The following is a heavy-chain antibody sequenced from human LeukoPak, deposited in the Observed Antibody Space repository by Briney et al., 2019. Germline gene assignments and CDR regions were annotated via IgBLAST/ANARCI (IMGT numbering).Heavy chain of an antibody. CDR2: ISSSGSTI. J-gene: IGHJ5*02. CDR3: ASPGIAAAGTGSNWFDP. Sequence: GSLRLSCAASGFTFSDYYMSWIRLAPGKGLEWVSYISSSGSTIYYADSVKGRFTISRDNAKNSLYLQMNSLRAEDTAVYYCASPGIAAAGTGSNWFDPWGQGTLVTVSS. V-gene: IGHV3-11*01. D-gene: IGHD6-13*01. CDR1: GFTFSDYY.